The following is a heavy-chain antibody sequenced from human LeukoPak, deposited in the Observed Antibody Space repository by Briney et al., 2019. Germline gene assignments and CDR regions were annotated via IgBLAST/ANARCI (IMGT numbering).Heavy chain of an antibody. D-gene: IGHD3-22*01. CDR1: GFTFGTYW. V-gene: IGHV3-74*01. J-gene: IGHJ4*02. Sequence: GGSLRLSCAASGFTFGTYWMHWVRQAPGKGLVWVSRINSDGITTTYADSVKGRLSISRDNAKNTLWLQMNSLRAEDTAVYYCARDREGNYYYSGGSDYWGQGALVTVSS. CDR3: ARDREGNYYYSGGSDY. CDR2: INSDGITT.